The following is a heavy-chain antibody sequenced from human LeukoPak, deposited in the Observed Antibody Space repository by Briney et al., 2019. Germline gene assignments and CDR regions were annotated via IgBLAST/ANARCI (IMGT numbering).Heavy chain of an antibody. V-gene: IGHV4-30-4*08. CDR2: IYYSGST. D-gene: IGHD2-15*01. Sequence: SETLSLTCTVSGGSISSGDYYWSWIRQPPGKGLEWIGYIYYSGSTYYNPSLKSRVTISVDTSKNQFSLKLSSVTAADTAVYYCAASVVVVAARDYWGQGTLVTVSS. CDR1: GGSISSGDYY. CDR3: AASVVVVAARDY. J-gene: IGHJ4*02.